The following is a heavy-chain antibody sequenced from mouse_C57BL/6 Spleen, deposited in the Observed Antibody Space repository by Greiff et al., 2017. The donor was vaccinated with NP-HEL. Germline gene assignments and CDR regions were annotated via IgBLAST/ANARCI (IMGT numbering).Heavy chain of an antibody. J-gene: IGHJ2*01. D-gene: IGHD2-4*01. V-gene: IGHV1-62-2*01. Sequence: QVQLQQSGAELVKPGASVKLSCKASGYTFTEYTIHWVKQRSGQGLEWIGWFYPGSGSIKYNENFKDKATLTADKSSSTVYMELSRLTSEDSAVYFCARHEEGSYDYEYYFDYWGQGTTLTVSS. CDR2: FYPGSGSI. CDR1: GYTFTEYT. CDR3: ARHEEGSYDYEYYFDY.